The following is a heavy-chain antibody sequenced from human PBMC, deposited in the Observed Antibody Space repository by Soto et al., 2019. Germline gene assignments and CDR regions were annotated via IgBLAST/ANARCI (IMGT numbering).Heavy chain of an antibody. CDR3: ARDHHTAMVQDV. CDR1: GFTFNHVW. Sequence: EVQLVESGGGLVKPGESLRLSCTASGFTFNHVWMSWVRQAPGKGLEWVGRIKSKSEGGTTDYSAPVKGRFTISRDNSKNTLYLQMNSLRAEDTAVYYCARDHHTAMVQDVWGQGTTVTVSS. V-gene: IGHV3-15*01. J-gene: IGHJ6*02. D-gene: IGHD5-18*01. CDR2: IKSKSEGGTT.